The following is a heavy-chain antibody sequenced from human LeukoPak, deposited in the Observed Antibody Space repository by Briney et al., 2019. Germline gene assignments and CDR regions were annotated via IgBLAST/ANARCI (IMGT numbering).Heavy chain of an antibody. V-gene: IGHV3-23*01. CDR2: IFGSGGSA. J-gene: IGHJ4*02. Sequence: GGSLRLSCAASGFTFGSYAMYWVRQAPGKELEWVSGIFGSGGSAHYADSVKGRFTISRDNSKNTVYLQMDSLRAEDTAIYYCAKTTTGYSSGRYPAWPIDYWGQGTLVTVSS. D-gene: IGHD2-15*01. CDR3: AKTTTGYSSGRYPAWPIDY. CDR1: GFTFGSYA.